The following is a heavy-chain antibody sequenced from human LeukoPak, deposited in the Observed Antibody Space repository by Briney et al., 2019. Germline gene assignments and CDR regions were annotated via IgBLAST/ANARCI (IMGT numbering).Heavy chain of an antibody. Sequence: ASVKVACKASGYTFTSYGISWVRQAPGQGLEWMGWISAYNGNTNYAQKLQGRVTMTTDTSTSTAYMELRRLRSDDTVVYYCVAYGDDAFDIWGKGTMVTVSS. CDR1: GYTFTSYG. J-gene: IGHJ3*02. CDR3: VAYGDDAFDI. D-gene: IGHD3-10*01. CDR2: ISAYNGNT. V-gene: IGHV1-18*01.